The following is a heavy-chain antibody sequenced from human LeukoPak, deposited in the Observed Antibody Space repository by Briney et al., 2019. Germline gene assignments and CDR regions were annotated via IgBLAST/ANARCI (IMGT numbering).Heavy chain of an antibody. J-gene: IGHJ4*02. D-gene: IGHD2-21*02. CDR3: ARDQYCGGDCYRQNIDY. CDR1: GFTFSSYW. CDR2: INSDGSST. Sequence: GGSLRLSCAASGFTFSSYWMHWVRQAPGKGLVWVSRINSDGSSTSYADSVKGRFTISRDNAKNSLYLQMNSLRAEDTAVYYCARDQYCGGDCYRQNIDYWGQGTLVTVSS. V-gene: IGHV3-74*01.